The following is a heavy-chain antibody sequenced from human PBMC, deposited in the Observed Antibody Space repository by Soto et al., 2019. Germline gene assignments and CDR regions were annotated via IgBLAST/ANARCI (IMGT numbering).Heavy chain of an antibody. V-gene: IGHV1-2*04. Sequence: ASVKVSCKASGYTFTGYYMHWVRQAPGQGLEWMGWINPNSGGTNYAQKFQGWVTMTRDTSISTAYMELSRLRSDDTAVYYCARGYYYGSGSYPPDYYGMDVWAQGSTVIVSS. CDR3: ARGYYYGSGSYPPDYYGMDV. CDR2: INPNSGGT. J-gene: IGHJ6*02. CDR1: GYTFTGYY. D-gene: IGHD3-10*01.